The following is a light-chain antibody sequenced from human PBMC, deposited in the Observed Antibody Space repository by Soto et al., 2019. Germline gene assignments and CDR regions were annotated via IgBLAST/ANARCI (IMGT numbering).Light chain of an antibody. CDR2: GAS. J-gene: IGKJ1*01. V-gene: IGKV3-20*01. CDR1: QSVSSSY. Sequence: EIVLTQSPGTLSLSPGERATLSCRASQSVSSSYLAWYQQKPGQAPRLLIYGASRRATGVPARFSGSGSGTEFTLTISSLQSEDFALYYCQQYQNLWTFGQGTKVDIK. CDR3: QQYQNLWT.